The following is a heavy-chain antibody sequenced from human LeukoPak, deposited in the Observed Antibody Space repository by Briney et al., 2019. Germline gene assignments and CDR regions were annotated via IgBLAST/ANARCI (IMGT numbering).Heavy chain of an antibody. V-gene: IGHV3-43D*03. CDR2: ISWDGGST. Sequence: GGSLRLSCAASGFTFDDYAMHWVRQAPGKGLEWVSLISWDGGSTYYADSVKGRFTISRDNSKNSLYLQMNSLRAEDTALYYCAKDPKEQESIAARPGDDYYYYMDVWGKGTTVTVSS. J-gene: IGHJ6*03. CDR1: GFTFDDYA. CDR3: AKDPKEQESIAARPGDDYYYYMDV. D-gene: IGHD6-6*01.